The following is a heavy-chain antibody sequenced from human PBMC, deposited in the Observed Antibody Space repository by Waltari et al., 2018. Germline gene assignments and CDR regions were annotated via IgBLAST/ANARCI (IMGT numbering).Heavy chain of an antibody. CDR1: GGTFSSSA. CDR3: AEGFGERNDAFDI. J-gene: IGHJ3*02. Sequence: QVQLVQSGAEVKKPGSSVNVSCKASGGTFSSSAISWLRQAPGQGLEWMGRITPIFGTANYAQKFQGRVTITADKSTSTAYMELSSLRSEDTAVYYCAEGFGERNDAFDIWGQGTMVTVSS. CDR2: ITPIFGTA. D-gene: IGHD3-10*01. V-gene: IGHV1-69*13.